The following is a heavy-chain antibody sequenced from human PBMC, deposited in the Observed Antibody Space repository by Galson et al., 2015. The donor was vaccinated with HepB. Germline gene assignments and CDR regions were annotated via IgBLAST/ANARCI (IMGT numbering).Heavy chain of an antibody. D-gene: IGHD4-17*01. V-gene: IGHV1-69*13. CDR3: AREGRVDYGEKGFDY. J-gene: IGHJ4*02. CDR2: IIPIFGTA. Sequence: SVKVSCKASGGTFSXYAISWVRQAPGQGLEWMGGIIPIFGTANYAQKFQGRVTITADESTSTAYMELSSLRSEDTAVYYCAREGRVDYGEKGFDYWGQGTLVTVSS. CDR1: GGTFSXYA.